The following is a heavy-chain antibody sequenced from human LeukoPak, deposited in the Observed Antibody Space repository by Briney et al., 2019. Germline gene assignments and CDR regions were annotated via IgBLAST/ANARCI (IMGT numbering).Heavy chain of an antibody. Sequence: SVKVSCRASGGTFSSYTISWVRQAPGQGLEWMGRIIPILGIANYAQKFQGRVTITADKSTSTAYMELSSLRSEDTAVYYCARDPGDGYNLDYWGQGTLVTVSS. CDR1: GGTFSSYT. V-gene: IGHV1-69*04. J-gene: IGHJ4*02. CDR3: ARDPGDGYNLDY. CDR2: IIPILGIA. D-gene: IGHD5-24*01.